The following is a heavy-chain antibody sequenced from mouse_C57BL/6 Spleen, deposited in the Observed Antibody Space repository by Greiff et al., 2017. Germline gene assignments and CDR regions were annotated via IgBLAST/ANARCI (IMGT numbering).Heavy chain of an antibody. CDR2: INYDGSST. J-gene: IGHJ2*01. Sequence: EVHLVESEGGLVQPGSSMKLSCTASGFTFSDYYMAWVRQVPDKGLEWVANINYDGSSTDYLDSLKSRFIISRDNAKNILYLQMSSLKSEDTATYCCARGWRYFDYWGQGTTLTVSS. CDR1: GFTFSDYY. CDR3: ARGWRYFDY. V-gene: IGHV5-16*01.